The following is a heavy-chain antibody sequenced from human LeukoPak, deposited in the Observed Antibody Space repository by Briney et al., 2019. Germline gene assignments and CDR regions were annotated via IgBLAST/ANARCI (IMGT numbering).Heavy chain of an antibody. CDR3: AREYSAMVIYY. J-gene: IGHJ4*02. CDR1: GFTFSSHW. D-gene: IGHD5-18*01. CDR2: IKQDGSEK. Sequence: PGGSLRLSCAASGFTFSSHWMNWVRQAPGKGLEWVANIKQDGSEKYYVDSVKGRFTISRDNAKKSLFLQMNSLRAEDTAVYYCAREYSAMVIYYWGQGTLVTVSS. V-gene: IGHV3-7*01.